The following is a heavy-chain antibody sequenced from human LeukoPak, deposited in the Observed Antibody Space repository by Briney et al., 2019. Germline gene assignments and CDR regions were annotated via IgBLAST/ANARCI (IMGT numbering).Heavy chain of an antibody. CDR2: IIPIFGTA. D-gene: IGHD3-22*01. J-gene: IGHJ4*02. CDR3: ARDRYDSSGYYYPYFDY. Sequence: SVKVSCRASGGTFSSYAISWVRQAPGQGLEWMGGIIPIFGTANYAQKFQGRVTITADKSTSTAYMELSSLRSEDTAVYYCARDRYDSSGYYYPYFDYWGQGTLVTVSS. CDR1: GGTFSSYA. V-gene: IGHV1-69*06.